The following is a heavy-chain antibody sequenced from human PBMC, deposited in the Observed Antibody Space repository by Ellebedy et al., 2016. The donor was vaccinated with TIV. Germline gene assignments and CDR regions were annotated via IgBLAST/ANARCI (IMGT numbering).Heavy chain of an antibody. Sequence: PGGSLRLSCAAAGFTFSSYSMNWVRQTPGKGLEWLSYISSSGHATYYADSVKGRFTISRDNAKDSLYLQMSSLRDEDTAVYYCTRVEGLISPGSILWNYWGQGTLVTVSS. CDR2: ISSSGHAT. J-gene: IGHJ4*02. CDR3: TRVEGLISPGSILWNY. V-gene: IGHV3-48*02. CDR1: GFTFSSYS. D-gene: IGHD2-15*01.